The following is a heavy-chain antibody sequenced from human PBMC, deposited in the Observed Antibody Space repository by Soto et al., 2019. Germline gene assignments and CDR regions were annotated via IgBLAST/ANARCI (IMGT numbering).Heavy chain of an antibody. D-gene: IGHD5-12*01. J-gene: IGHJ6*02. CDR1: GGSISSYY. V-gene: IGHV4-59*01. Sequence: PSETLSLTCTVSGGSISSYYWSWIRQPPGKGLEWIGYIYYSGSTNYNPSLKSRVTIPVDTSKNQLSLKLSSVTAADTAVYYCARDNGYDSTGYYGMDVWGQGTTVTVSS. CDR2: IYYSGST. CDR3: ARDNGYDSTGYYGMDV.